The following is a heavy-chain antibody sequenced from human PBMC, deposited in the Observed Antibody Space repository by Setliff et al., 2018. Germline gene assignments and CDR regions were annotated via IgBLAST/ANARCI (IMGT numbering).Heavy chain of an antibody. CDR1: GGSISSCY. D-gene: IGHD3-10*01. CDR3: ARGYRGVQAVYYYYYYMDV. CDR2: IYYSGST. V-gene: IGHV4-59*01. Sequence: PSETLSLTCTVSGGSISSCYWSWIRQPPGKGLEWIGYIYYSGSTNYNPSLKSRVTISVDTSKNQFSLKLSSVTAADTAVYYCARGYRGVQAVYYYYYYMDVWGKGTTVTVSS. J-gene: IGHJ6*03.